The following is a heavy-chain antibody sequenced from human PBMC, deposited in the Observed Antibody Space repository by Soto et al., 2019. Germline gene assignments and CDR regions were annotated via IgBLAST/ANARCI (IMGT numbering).Heavy chain of an antibody. CDR2: KYYRSRWYN. CDR1: VDSVSRNSAA. D-gene: IGHD2-15*01. V-gene: IGHV6-1*01. J-gene: IGHJ6*03. CDR3: ARTSSLHLYYMDV. Sequence: QVPLQQSGPGLVRPSQTLSLTCVISVDSVSRNSAAWNWIIQSPSRGLEWLGWKYYRSRWYNDYAVSVTSRITVNADTSKNQYSLHLNSVTPEDTAVYYCARTSSLHLYYMDVWDKGTTVTVSS.